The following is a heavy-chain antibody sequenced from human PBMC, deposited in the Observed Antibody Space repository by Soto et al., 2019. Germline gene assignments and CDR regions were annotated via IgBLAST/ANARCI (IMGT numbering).Heavy chain of an antibody. CDR1: GYTFIGYY. D-gene: IGHD3-3*01. CDR3: ARGGLLEWLLGGMDV. CDR2: INPNSGGT. J-gene: IGHJ6*02. Sequence: ASVKVSCKASGYTFIGYYMHWVRQAPGQGREWMGWINPNSGGTNYAQKFQGRVTMTRDTSISTAYMELSRLRSHHTAVYYCARGGLLEWLLGGMDVCGQGTTVTVSS. V-gene: IGHV1-2*02.